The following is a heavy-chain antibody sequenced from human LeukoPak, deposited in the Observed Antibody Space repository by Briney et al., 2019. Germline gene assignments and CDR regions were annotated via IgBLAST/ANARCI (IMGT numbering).Heavy chain of an antibody. J-gene: IGHJ6*02. CDR1: GGSFSSYA. CDR3: ARNKGVYGDYEYYYGMDV. V-gene: IGHV1-69*10. Sequence: ASVKVSCKASGGSFSSYAINWARQAPGQGLEWMGDIIPILGITNYAQNFQDRVTLTADKSTSTAYMELRSLRSEDPAVSYSARNKGVYGDYEYYYGMDVWGQGTTVTVSS. CDR2: IIPILGIT. D-gene: IGHD4-17*01.